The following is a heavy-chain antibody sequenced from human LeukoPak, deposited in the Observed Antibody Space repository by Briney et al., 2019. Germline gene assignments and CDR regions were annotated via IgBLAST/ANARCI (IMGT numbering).Heavy chain of an antibody. Sequence: SETLSLTCAVYGGSFSGYYWSWIRQPPGKGLEWIGEINHSGSTNYNPSLKSRVTMSVDTSKNQFSLKLSSVTAADTAVYYCARDKSLDYWGQGTLVTVSS. V-gene: IGHV4-34*01. CDR3: ARDKSLDY. CDR2: INHSGST. J-gene: IGHJ4*02. CDR1: GGSFSGYY.